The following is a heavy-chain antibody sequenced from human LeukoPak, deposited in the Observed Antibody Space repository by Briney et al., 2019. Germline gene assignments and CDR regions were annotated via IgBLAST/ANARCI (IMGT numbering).Heavy chain of an antibody. J-gene: IGHJ6*03. Sequence: SETLSLTCTVSGGSISSGSYYWSWIRQPAGKGLEWIGRIYTSGSTNYNPSLKSRVTISVDTSKNQFSLKLSSVTAADTAVYYCARDVTYYYGSGSYYYYYYYMDVWGKGTTVTISS. CDR3: ARDVTYYYGSGSYYYYYYYMDV. CDR2: IYTSGST. CDR1: GGSISSGSYY. D-gene: IGHD3-10*01. V-gene: IGHV4-61*02.